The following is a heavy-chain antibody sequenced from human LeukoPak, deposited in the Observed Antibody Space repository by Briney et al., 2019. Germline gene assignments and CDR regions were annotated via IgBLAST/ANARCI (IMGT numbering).Heavy chain of an antibody. V-gene: IGHV1-8*01. Sequence: GASVKVSCKASGYTFTSYDINWVRQATGQGLEWMGWMNPNSGNTGYAQKFQGRVTMTRNTSISTAYMELSSLRSEDTAVYYCARVRYDSSGYYYFARGRRAKYYFDYWGQGTLVTVSS. CDR2: MNPNSGNT. CDR3: ARVRYDSSGYYYFARGRRAKYYFDY. J-gene: IGHJ4*02. D-gene: IGHD3-22*01. CDR1: GYTFTSYD.